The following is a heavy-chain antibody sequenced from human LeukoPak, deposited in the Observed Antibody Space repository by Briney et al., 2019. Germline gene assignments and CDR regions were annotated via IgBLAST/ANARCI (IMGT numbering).Heavy chain of an antibody. Sequence: PGGSLRLSCAASGFTFSSYAMHWVRQAPGKGLEWVAVISYDGSNKYYADSVKSRFTISRDNSKNTLYLQMNSLRVEDTATYYCARDLAWGAFDYWGQGTLVTVSS. J-gene: IGHJ4*02. CDR3: ARDLAWGAFDY. CDR2: ISYDGSNK. D-gene: IGHD7-27*01. V-gene: IGHV3-30*04. CDR1: GFTFSSYA.